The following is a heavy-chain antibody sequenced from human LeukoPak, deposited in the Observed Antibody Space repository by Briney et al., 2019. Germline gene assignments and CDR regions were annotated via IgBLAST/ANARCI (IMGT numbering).Heavy chain of an antibody. CDR1: GFPFSSYS. D-gene: IGHD3-22*01. J-gene: IGHJ4*02. CDR3: ARSYYYDSSGHY. CDR2: ISSSSSYI. Sequence: GGSLRLSCAASGFPFSSYSMTWVRQAPGKGLEWVSSISSSSSYIYYADSVKGRFTISRDDAKNSLYLQMNSLRAEDTAVYYCARSYYYDSSGHYWGQGTLVTVSS. V-gene: IGHV3-21*01.